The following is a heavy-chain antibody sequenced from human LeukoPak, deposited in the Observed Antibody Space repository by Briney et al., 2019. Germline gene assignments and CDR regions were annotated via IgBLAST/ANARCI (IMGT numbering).Heavy chain of an antibody. V-gene: IGHV4-61*02. J-gene: IGHJ4*02. CDR3: ARSTTRLDS. Sequence: SQTLSLTCTVSGASISGCISGGRYYWHWSRQPAGKGLNWNGRRYNCETTINYSPSLKRGVTISVDTSTNQFSLNVTSVTAADTAVYYCARSTTRLDSWGQGTLVTVSS. CDR1: GASISGCISGGRYY. D-gene: IGHD4-11*01. CDR2: RYNCETT.